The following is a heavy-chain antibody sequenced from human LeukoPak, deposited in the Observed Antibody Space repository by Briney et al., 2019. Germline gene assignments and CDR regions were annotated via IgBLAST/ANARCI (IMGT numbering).Heavy chain of an antibody. Sequence: GSLRLPCAASGFTVSSSPIIWVRQAPGRGLEWVAVIYSGGNTFYADSVKGRFTISRHNSENTLYLQMNSLSADDTAVNYCGRLMGSGWFDPWGQGTLVTAFS. CDR3: GRLMGSGWFDP. D-gene: IGHD1-26*01. V-gene: IGHV3-53*04. CDR1: GFTVSSSP. CDR2: IYSGGNT. J-gene: IGHJ5*02.